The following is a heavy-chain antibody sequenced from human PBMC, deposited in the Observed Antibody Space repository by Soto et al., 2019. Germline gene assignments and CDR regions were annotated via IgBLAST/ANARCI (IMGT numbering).Heavy chain of an antibody. CDR3: ARCPPFPGYSSSWYYYYYYYMDV. CDR1: GYTFTSYD. D-gene: IGHD6-13*01. J-gene: IGHJ6*03. V-gene: IGHV1-8*01. Sequence: QVQLVQSGAEVKKPGASVKVSCKASGYTFTSYDINWVRQATGQGLEWMGWMNPNSGNTGHAQKFQGRVIMTRNTAITTAYMARSSLRSDDTAVYYCARCPPFPGYSSSWYYYYYYYMDVWGKGTTGTVSS. CDR2: MNPNSGNT.